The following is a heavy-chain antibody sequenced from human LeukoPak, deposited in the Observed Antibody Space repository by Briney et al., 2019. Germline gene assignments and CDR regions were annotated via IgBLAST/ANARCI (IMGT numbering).Heavy chain of an antibody. CDR1: GIAFRNCA. CDR2: ITGSGTTT. V-gene: IGHV3-23*01. D-gene: IGHD4-17*01. CDR3: GIDPNGDYIGAFDF. Sequence: GGSLRLSCVASGIAFRNCAMTWVRQAPGKGLEWVSSITGSGTTTRYADSVKGRFTISRDNSVDTLYLQMNSLSAEDTAVYYCGIDPNGDYIGAFDFWGQGTMVTVSS. J-gene: IGHJ3*01.